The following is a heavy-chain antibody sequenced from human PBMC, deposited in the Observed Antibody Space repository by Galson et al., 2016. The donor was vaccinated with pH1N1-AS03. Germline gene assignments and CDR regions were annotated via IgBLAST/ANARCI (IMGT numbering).Heavy chain of an antibody. D-gene: IGHD5-12*01. CDR2: IWYDGSKK. Sequence: LRLSCAASGFTFSSYGMHWVRQAPGKGLEWVALIWYDGSKKDYADFVKGRFTISRDNSENRVYLQVNRLRAEDTAVYYCVREGISTGYSFDNWGQGTMVTVSS. CDR1: GFTFSSYG. CDR3: VREGISTGYSFDN. V-gene: IGHV3-33*01. J-gene: IGHJ3*02.